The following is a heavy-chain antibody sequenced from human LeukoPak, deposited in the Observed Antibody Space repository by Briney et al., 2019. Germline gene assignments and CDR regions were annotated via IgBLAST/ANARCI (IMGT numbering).Heavy chain of an antibody. CDR2: IRYDGSNK. D-gene: IGHD5-18*01. V-gene: IGHV3-30*02. Sequence: PGGSLRLSCAASGFTFSSYGMHWVRQAPGKGLEWVAFIRYDGSNKYYVDSVKGRFTISRDNSKNTLSLQMSSLRAEDTAVYFCAKDAFRGYSYGYRVSMVWFDQWGQGILATVSS. CDR3: AKDAFRGYSYGYRVSMVWFDQ. CDR1: GFTFSSYG. J-gene: IGHJ5*02.